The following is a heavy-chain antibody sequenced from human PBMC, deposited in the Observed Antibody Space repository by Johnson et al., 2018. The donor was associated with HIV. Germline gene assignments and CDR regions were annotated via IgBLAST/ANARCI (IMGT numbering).Heavy chain of an antibody. J-gene: IGHJ3*02. D-gene: IGHD6-19*01. CDR2: IGTAGDT. V-gene: IGHV3-13*01. CDR1: GFSFSDYD. CDR3: ARGGSSGWSGFLAFDI. Sequence: VQLVESGGGLVQPGGSLRLSCAASGFSFSDYDMHWVRQLTGKSLEWVSAIGTAGDTFYPGPVKGRFPFSRENPKNSLYLQMNSLRAGDTAIYYCARGGSSGWSGFLAFDIWGQGTMVTVSS.